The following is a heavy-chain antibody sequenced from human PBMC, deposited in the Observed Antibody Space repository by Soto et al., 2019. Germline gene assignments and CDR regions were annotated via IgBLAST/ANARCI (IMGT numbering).Heavy chain of an antibody. J-gene: IGHJ4*02. CDR3: ARDGDGYNY. V-gene: IGHV4-59*01. CDR1: GVSISSYY. D-gene: IGHD5-12*01. CDR2: IYSSGST. Sequence: SETLSLTCTVSGVSISSYYWSWIRQPPGKGLEWIGYIYSSGSTSYNPSLKSRVTISVDTSKNQFSLKLSSVTAADTAVYYCARDGDGYNYWGQGTLVTVSS.